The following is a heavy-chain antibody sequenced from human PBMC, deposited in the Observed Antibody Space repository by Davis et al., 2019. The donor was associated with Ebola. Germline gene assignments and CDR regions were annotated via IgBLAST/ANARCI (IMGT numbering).Heavy chain of an antibody. J-gene: IGHJ4*02. V-gene: IGHV1-18*04. Sequence: ASVKVSCKTSGYTFPNHGVTWVRQAPGQGLEWMGWISASNGNTEYAPKFQGRVTMTTDTSPSTAYLEVRGLRSADTAVYYCARDNDYADYAYDYWGQGTLVTVSS. CDR1: GYTFPNHG. CDR2: ISASNGNT. CDR3: ARDNDYADYAYDY. D-gene: IGHD3-16*01.